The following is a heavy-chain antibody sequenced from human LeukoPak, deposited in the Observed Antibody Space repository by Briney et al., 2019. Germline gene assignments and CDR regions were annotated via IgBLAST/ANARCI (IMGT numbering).Heavy chain of an antibody. D-gene: IGHD3-22*01. CDR3: ALYYYDSSGYTPFDY. CDR1: GGTFSSYA. J-gene: IGHJ4*02. V-gene: IGHV1-69*01. CDR2: IIPIFGTA. Sequence: LEASVKVSCKASGGTFSSYAISWVRQAPGQGLEWMGGIIPIFGTANYAQKFQGRVTITADESTSTAYMELSSLGSEDTAVYYCALYYYDSSGYTPFDYWGQGTLVTVSS.